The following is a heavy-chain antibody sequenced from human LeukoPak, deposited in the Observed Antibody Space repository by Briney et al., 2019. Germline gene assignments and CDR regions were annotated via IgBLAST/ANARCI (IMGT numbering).Heavy chain of an antibody. CDR3: ARGQANRLLWVGESLSNINPFDY. V-gene: IGHV1-18*01. J-gene: IGHJ4*02. Sequence: ASVKVSCTASGYTFTRYGISWVRQAPGQGLEWMGWISGYNGYTKYAQKFQDRVTMTTDTSTNTAYMDLRSLRSNDTAVYYCARGQANRLLWVGESLSNINPFDYWGQGTLVTVSS. CDR1: GYTFTRYG. D-gene: IGHD3-10*01. CDR2: ISGYNGYT.